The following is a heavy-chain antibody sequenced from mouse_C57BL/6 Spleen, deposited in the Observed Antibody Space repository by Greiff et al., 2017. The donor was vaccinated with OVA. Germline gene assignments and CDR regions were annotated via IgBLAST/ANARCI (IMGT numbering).Heavy chain of an antibody. D-gene: IGHD1-1*01. Sequence: QVQLQQPGAELVKPGASVKMSCKASGYTFTSYWITWVKQRPGQGLEWIGDIYPGSGSTNYNEKFKSKATLTVDTSSSTAYMQLSSLTSEDSAVYYCARYYGSRNYYAMDYWGQGTSVTVSS. V-gene: IGHV1-55*01. J-gene: IGHJ4*01. CDR2: IYPGSGST. CDR3: ARYYGSRNYYAMDY. CDR1: GYTFTSYW.